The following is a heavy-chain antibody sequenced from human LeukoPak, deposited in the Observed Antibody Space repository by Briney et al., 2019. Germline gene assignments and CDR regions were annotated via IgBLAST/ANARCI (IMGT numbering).Heavy chain of an antibody. Sequence: GGSLRLSCAASGFTFSSYSMNWVRQAPGKGLEWVSSISSSSSYICYADSVKGRFTISRDNAKNSLYLQMNSLRAEDTAVYYCARGLAAAGTASSWGQGTLVTVSS. J-gene: IGHJ5*02. V-gene: IGHV3-21*01. CDR1: GFTFSSYS. CDR2: ISSSSSYI. CDR3: ARGLAAAGTASS. D-gene: IGHD6-13*01.